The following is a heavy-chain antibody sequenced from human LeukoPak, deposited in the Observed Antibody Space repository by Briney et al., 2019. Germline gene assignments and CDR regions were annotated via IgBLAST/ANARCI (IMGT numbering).Heavy chain of an antibody. CDR3: ARVSYQEGVDY. J-gene: IGHJ4*02. D-gene: IGHD2-2*01. Sequence: SETLSLTCTVSGGSISSGRYYWSWIRQPAGKGLEGIGRISPSGSTNYNPSLTSRVTISVDTSKTQFSLKLSFLTAADTAVYYCARVSYQEGVDYWGQGTLVTVSS. CDR2: ISPSGST. V-gene: IGHV4-61*02. CDR1: GGSISSGRYY.